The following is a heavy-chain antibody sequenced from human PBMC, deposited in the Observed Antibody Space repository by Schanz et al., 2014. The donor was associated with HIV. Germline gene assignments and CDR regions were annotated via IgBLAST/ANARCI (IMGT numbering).Heavy chain of an antibody. CDR3: AKSGQLVTKHYWFDS. CDR1: SGSIRTYH. V-gene: IGHV4-4*07. CDR2: VSGSGST. D-gene: IGHD6-6*01. J-gene: IGHJ5*01. Sequence: QVLLQESGPRLMKPSETVSLTCTVSSGSIRTYHWHWIRQSAGKRLEWIGRVSGSGSTDHNPSLKSRVTRSVATPNNLFSLKLKSVTAADTAVYYCAKSGQLVTKHYWFDSWGQGTLVIVSS.